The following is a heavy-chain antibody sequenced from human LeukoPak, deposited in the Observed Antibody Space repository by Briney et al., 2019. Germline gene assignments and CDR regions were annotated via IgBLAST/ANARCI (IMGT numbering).Heavy chain of an antibody. CDR1: GYTFTGYY. J-gene: IGHJ4*02. CDR2: INPSGGST. V-gene: IGHV1-46*01. Sequence: ASVKVSCKASGYTFTGYYMHWVRQAPGQGLEWMGIINPSGGSTSYAQKFQGRVTMTRDMSTSTVYMELSSLRSEDTAVYYCARDSLVVLEPLVYFDYWGQGTLVTVSS. D-gene: IGHD1-1*01. CDR3: ARDSLVVLEPLVYFDY.